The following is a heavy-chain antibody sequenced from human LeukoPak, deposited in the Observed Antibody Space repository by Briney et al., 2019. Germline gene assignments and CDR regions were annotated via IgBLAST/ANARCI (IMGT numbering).Heavy chain of an antibody. CDR3: ATLTGGDDAFDI. J-gene: IGHJ3*02. D-gene: IGHD4-23*01. Sequence: SETLSLTCTVSGGSISSYYWSWIRQPPGKGLEWIGYIFYTGSTNYNPSLKSRVTISVLTSKNRFSLKLSSVTAADTAVYYCATLTGGDDAFDIWGQGTMVTISS. CDR2: IFYTGST. CDR1: GGSISSYY. V-gene: IGHV4-59*01.